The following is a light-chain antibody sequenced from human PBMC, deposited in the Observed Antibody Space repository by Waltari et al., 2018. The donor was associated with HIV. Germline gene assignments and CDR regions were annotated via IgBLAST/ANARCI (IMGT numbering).Light chain of an antibody. CDR3: QHRSLSIT. CDR1: QSVSSY. V-gene: IGKV3-11*01. Sequence: EIVLTQSPGPLSLSPGERATLSCRASQSVSSYLAWYPQKPGQAPRLLIYEASNRATGSPARFSGSGSGTDFTLAISSLEPEDCAVYYWQHRSLSITFGQGTRREI. J-gene: IGKJ5*01. CDR2: EAS.